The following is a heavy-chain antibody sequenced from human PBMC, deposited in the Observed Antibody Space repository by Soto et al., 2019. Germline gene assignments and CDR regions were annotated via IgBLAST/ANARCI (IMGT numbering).Heavy chain of an antibody. V-gene: IGHV1-8*01. CDR2: MNPNSGNT. D-gene: IGHD3-9*01. CDR1: GYTFTSYD. J-gene: IGHJ5*02. Sequence: GASVKVSCKASGYTFTSYDINWVRQATGQGLEWMGWMNPNSGNTGYAQKFQGRVTMTRNTSISTAYMELSSLRSEDTAVYYCARSYDILTGYYKGNWFDPWGQGTLVTVS. CDR3: ARSYDILTGYYKGNWFDP.